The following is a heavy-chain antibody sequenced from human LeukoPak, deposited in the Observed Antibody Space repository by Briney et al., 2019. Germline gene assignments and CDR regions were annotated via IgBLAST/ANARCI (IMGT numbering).Heavy chain of an antibody. CDR2: IWYDGSNK. J-gene: IGHJ1*01. D-gene: IGHD6-13*01. Sequence: EGSLRLSCAASGFTFSSYGMHWVRQAPGKGLEWVAVIWYDGSNKYYADSVKGRFTISRDNSKNTLYLQMNSLTIEDTALYYCAKSDRGSSWYVYYFQHWGQGTLVTVSS. CDR3: AKSDRGSSWYVYYFQH. V-gene: IGHV3-30*02. CDR1: GFTFSSYG.